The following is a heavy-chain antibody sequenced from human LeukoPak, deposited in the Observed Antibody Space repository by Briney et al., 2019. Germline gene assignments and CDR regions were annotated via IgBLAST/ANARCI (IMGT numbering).Heavy chain of an antibody. J-gene: IGHJ6*02. CDR3: AKDFSGFGELLFFFGMDV. V-gene: IGHV3-30*18. Sequence: GKSLRLSCAGSGVTLSDYGIHWVRQAPGKGLEWVAVISYDGSITFYGDSVKGRFTISRGNSKKTVDLQMNSLRAEDTAVYYCAKDFSGFGELLFFFGMDVWGQGTTVIVSS. CDR2: ISYDGSIT. CDR1: GVTLSDYG. D-gene: IGHD3-10*01.